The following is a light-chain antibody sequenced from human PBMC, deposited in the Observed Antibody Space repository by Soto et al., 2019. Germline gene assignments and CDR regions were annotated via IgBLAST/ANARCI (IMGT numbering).Light chain of an antibody. CDR1: SSDVGGYNY. CDR3: SSYTSTSTLV. V-gene: IGLV2-14*01. J-gene: IGLJ2*01. CDR2: EVT. Sequence: QSALTQPASVSGSPGQSITISCTGTSSDVGGYNYVSWYQQHPGEAPILMIYEVTNRPSGVSNRFSGSKSGNTASLTISGLQAEDEADYYCSSYTSTSTLVFGGGTKLTVL.